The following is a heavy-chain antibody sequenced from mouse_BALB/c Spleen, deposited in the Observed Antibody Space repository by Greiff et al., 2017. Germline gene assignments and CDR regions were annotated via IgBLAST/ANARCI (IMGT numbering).Heavy chain of an antibody. CDR3: ARDYRSFDY. CDR2: ISYSGST. Sequence: EVKLLESGPGLVKPSQSLSLTCTVTGYSITSDYAWNWIRQFPGNKLEWMGYISYSGSTSYNPSLKSRISITRDTSKNQFFLQLNSVTTEDTATYYCARDYRSFDYWGQGTTLTVSS. D-gene: IGHD2-14*01. V-gene: IGHV3-2*02. J-gene: IGHJ2*01. CDR1: GYSITSDYA.